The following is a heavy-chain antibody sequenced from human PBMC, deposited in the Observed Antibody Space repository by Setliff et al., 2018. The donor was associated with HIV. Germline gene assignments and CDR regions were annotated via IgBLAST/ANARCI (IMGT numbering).Heavy chain of an antibody. CDR1: GFTFNTAW. CDR2: IKSKTDGGAT. Sequence: LRLSCVASGFTFNTAWVSWVRQAPGKGLEWVGRIKSKTDGGATDYAAPVKGRFTISRDDSINTLYLQMTSLKIEDTAVYYCTTVGTQGVTKNYFDYWGQGTLVTVSS. CDR3: TTVGTQGVTKNYFDY. J-gene: IGHJ4*02. D-gene: IGHD4-17*01. V-gene: IGHV3-15*01.